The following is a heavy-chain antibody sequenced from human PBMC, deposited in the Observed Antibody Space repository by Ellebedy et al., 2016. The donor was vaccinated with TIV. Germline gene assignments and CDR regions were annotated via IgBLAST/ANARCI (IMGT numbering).Heavy chain of an antibody. Sequence: ASVKVSCKASGGTFSSYAISWVRQAPGQGLEWMGWINPNSGGTNSAQKFQGWVTMTRDTSISTAYMELSRLRSDDTAVYYCARARQWLVDWGQGTLVTVSS. D-gene: IGHD6-19*01. CDR1: GGTFSSYA. J-gene: IGHJ4*02. CDR2: INPNSGGT. CDR3: ARARQWLVD. V-gene: IGHV1-2*04.